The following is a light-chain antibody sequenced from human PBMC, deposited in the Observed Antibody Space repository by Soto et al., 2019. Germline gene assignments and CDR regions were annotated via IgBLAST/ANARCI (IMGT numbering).Light chain of an antibody. Sequence: AIQMTQSPFSLSASVGDRVTITCRASQDITDDVAWYQQIPGKAPKVLIYAASSLQSGVPSRFSGSGSATDFTLTISSLQPEDFATYYCLQVHGFPHTFGQGTKVESK. V-gene: IGKV1-6*02. CDR3: LQVHGFPHT. J-gene: IGKJ1*01. CDR2: AAS. CDR1: QDITDD.